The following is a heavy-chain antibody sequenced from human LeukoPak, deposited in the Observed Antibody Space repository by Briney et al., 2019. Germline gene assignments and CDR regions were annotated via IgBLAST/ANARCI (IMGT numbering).Heavy chain of an antibody. J-gene: IGHJ3*02. D-gene: IGHD3-10*01. CDR3: ARDTHYYGSGSPAFDI. V-gene: IGHV3-48*01. CDR1: GFTFGTYS. Sequence: GGSLRLSCVASGFTFGTYSMNWVRQAPGKGLEWVSYISLSTSTIYYADSVKGRFTISRDNAKNALYLQMNSLRAEDTAMYYCARDTHYYGSGSPAFDIWGQGTMVTVSS. CDR2: ISLSTSTI.